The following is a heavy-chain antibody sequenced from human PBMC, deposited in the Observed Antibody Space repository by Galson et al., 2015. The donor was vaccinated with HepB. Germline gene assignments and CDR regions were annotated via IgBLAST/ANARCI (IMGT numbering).Heavy chain of an antibody. CDR2: ISSSSSYI. CDR3: ARDKGYYDSSVMGY. D-gene: IGHD3-22*01. V-gene: IGHV3-21*01. Sequence: SLRLSCAASGFTVSSNYMSWVRQAPGKGLEWVSSISSSSSYIYYADSVKGRFTISRDNAKNSLYLQMNSLRAEDTAVYYCARDKGYYDSSVMGYWGQGTLVTVSS. J-gene: IGHJ4*02. CDR1: GFTVSSNY.